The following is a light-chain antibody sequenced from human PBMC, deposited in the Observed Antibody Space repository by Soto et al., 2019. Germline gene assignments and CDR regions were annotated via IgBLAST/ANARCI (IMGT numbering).Light chain of an antibody. CDR3: SSYKSSSTLV. CDR1: SSEIGGYSY. J-gene: IGLJ1*01. V-gene: IGLV2-14*01. CDR2: DVS. Sequence: VLTHPASVTGSPLRAIPISRTENSSEIGGYSYVSWYQQHPGKAPKLMIYDVSNRPSGVSNRFSGSKSGNTASLTISGLQAEDEDDYYCSSYKSSSTLVFGTGTKVTVL.